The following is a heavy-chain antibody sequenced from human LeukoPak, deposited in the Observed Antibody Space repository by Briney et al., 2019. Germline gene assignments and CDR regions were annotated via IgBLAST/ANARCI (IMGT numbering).Heavy chain of an antibody. V-gene: IGHV1-2*02. D-gene: IGHD1-26*01. CDR1: GGTFSSYA. J-gene: IGHJ3*02. CDR2: INPNSGGT. CDR3: ARPPYSGSYYAFDI. Sequence: ASVKVSCKASGGTFSSYAISWVRQAPGQGLEWMGWINPNSGGTNYAQKFQGRVTMTRDTSISTAYMELSRLRSDDTAVYYCARPPYSGSYYAFDIWGQGTMVTVSS.